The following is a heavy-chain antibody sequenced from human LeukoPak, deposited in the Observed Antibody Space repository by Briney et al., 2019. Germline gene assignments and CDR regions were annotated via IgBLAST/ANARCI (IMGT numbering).Heavy chain of an antibody. J-gene: IGHJ4*02. CDR3: ARDRCSSTSCYPYPIPDY. CDR2: ISYDGSNK. Sequence: GGSLRLSCVASGFSLSGYWMHWVRQAPGKGLEWVAVISYDGSNKYYADSVKGRITISRDNSKNTLYLQMSSLRPEDTAIYYCARDRCSSTSCYPYPIPDYWGQGTLVTVSS. CDR1: GFSLSGYW. D-gene: IGHD2-2*01. V-gene: IGHV3-30-3*01.